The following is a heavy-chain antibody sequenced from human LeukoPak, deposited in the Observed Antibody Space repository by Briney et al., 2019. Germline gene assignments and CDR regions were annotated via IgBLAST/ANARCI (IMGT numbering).Heavy chain of an antibody. CDR3: ARDPSTVVTPEHG. Sequence: SVKVSCKASGGTFSSYAISWVRQAPGQGLEWMGGIIPIFGTANYAQKFQGRVTITADESMSTAYMELSSLRSEDTAVYYCARDPSTVVTPEHGWGQGTLVTVSS. D-gene: IGHD4-23*01. CDR2: IIPIFGTA. CDR1: GGTFSSYA. J-gene: IGHJ4*02. V-gene: IGHV1-69*13.